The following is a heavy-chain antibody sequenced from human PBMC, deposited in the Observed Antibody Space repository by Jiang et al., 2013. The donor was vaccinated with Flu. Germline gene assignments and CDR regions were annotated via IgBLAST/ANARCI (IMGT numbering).Heavy chain of an antibody. CDR2: IIPNSGDT. Sequence: VQLVESGAEVKNPGASVKVSCKASGYIFTDYYMSWVRQAPGQGLEWMGLIIPNSGDTGYVQKFQGRVTMTRDTSINTAYMELSGLTSDDTAVYYCVTSGNXYFEYWGQGTLVTVSS. D-gene: IGHD6-19*01. CDR1: GYIFTDYY. CDR3: VTSGNXYFEY. V-gene: IGHV1-2*06. J-gene: IGHJ4*02.